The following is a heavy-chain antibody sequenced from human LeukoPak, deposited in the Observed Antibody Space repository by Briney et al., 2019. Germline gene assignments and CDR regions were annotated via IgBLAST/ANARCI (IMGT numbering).Heavy chain of an antibody. V-gene: IGHV3-53*01. CDR3: ARVLREVTRYYYYMDV. J-gene: IGHJ6*03. Sequence: GGSLRLSCAASGFTVSSNYMSWVRQAPGKGLEWVSVIYSGGSTYYADSVKGRFTISRDNSKNTLYLQMNSLRAEDTAVYYCARVLREVTRYYYYMDVWGTGTTVSVSS. CDR1: GFTVSSNY. CDR2: IYSGGST. D-gene: IGHD4-23*01.